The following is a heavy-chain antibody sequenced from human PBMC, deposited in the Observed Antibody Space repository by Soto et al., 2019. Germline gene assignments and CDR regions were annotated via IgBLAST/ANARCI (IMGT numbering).Heavy chain of an antibody. CDR3: ARGDWFDP. J-gene: IGHJ5*02. CDR2: INHSGST. Sequence: QVQLQQWGAGLLKPSETLSLTCAVYGGSFSGYYWSWIRQPPGKGLEWIGEINHSGSTNYNPSLTSRVTISVDTSKNQFALKLSSVTAADTAVYYCARGDWFDPWGQGTLVTVSS. CDR1: GGSFSGYY. V-gene: IGHV4-34*01.